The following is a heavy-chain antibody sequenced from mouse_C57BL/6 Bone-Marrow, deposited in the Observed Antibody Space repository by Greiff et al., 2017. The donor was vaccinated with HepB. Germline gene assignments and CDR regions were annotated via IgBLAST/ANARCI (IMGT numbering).Heavy chain of an antibody. V-gene: IGHV5-9*01. J-gene: IGHJ4*01. Sequence: EVHLVESGGGLVKPGGSLKLSCAASGFTFSSYTMSWVRQTPEKRLEWVATISGGGGNTYYPDSVKGRFTISRDNAKNTLYLQMSSLRSEDTALYYCARLREGYAMDYWGQGTSVTVSS. CDR1: GFTFSSYT. CDR2: ISGGGGNT. CDR3: ARLREGYAMDY.